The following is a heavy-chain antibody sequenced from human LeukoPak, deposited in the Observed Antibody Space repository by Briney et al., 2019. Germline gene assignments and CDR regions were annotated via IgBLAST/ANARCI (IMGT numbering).Heavy chain of an antibody. D-gene: IGHD6-19*01. CDR2: IYYSGST. Sequence: PLETLSLTSTVSGGSISRYYSSCIRQRPGKGLERIGYIYYSGSTNYNPSLKSRVTISVDTSKNQFSLKLRSVTAADTAVYYCAREARSGWSDYYYYMDVWGKGTTVTVSS. CDR3: AREARSGWSDYYYYMDV. V-gene: IGHV4-59*01. CDR1: GGSISRYY. J-gene: IGHJ6*03.